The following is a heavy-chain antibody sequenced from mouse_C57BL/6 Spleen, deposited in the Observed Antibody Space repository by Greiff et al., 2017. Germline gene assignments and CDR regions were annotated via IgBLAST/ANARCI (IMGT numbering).Heavy chain of an antibody. J-gene: IGHJ4*01. CDR3: AIMRASNYAMDY. CDR2: IHPSDSDT. CDR1: GYTFTSYW. V-gene: IGHV1-74*01. D-gene: IGHD2-10*02. Sequence: QVHVKQPGAELVKPGASVKVSCKASGYTFTSYWMHWVKQRPGQGLEWIGRIHPSDSDTNYNQKFKGKATLTVDKSSSTAYMQLSSLTSEDSAVYYCAIMRASNYAMDYWGQGTSVTVSS.